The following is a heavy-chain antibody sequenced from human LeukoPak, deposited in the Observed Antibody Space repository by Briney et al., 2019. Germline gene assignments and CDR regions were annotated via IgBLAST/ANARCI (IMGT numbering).Heavy chain of an antibody. J-gene: IGHJ4*02. V-gene: IGHV1-69*06. D-gene: IGHD2-2*01. CDR2: IIPMFGTA. CDR3: ASGTTDIVVVPATLRNYYFDY. CDR1: GGTFSSYE. Sequence: ASVKVSCKASGGTFSSYEISWVRQAPGQGLEWMGGIIPMFGTAKYAQKFQGRVTITADKSTSTAYMELNSPRSEDTAVYYCASGTTDIVVVPATLRNYYFDYWGQGTLVTVSS.